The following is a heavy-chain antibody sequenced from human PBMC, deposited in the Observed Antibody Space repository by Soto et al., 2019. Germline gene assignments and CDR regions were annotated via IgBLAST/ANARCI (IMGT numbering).Heavy chain of an antibody. J-gene: IGHJ3*02. CDR2: INPNSGGT. CDR3: ARGGYDSSGYYPRGAFDI. D-gene: IGHD3-22*01. V-gene: IGHV1-2*02. CDR1: GYTFTGYY. Sequence: ASVKVSCKASGYTFTGYYMHWVRQAPGQGLEWMGWINPNSGGTNYAQKFQGGVTMTRDTSTSTAYMELSRLRSEDTAVYYCARGGYDSSGYYPRGAFDIWGQGTMVTVSS.